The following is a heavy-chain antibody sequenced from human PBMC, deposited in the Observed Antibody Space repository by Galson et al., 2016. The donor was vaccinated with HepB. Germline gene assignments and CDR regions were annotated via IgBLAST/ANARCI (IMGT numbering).Heavy chain of an antibody. J-gene: IGHJ4*02. Sequence: TLSLTCSVSGDSISSHDWWSWVRQPPGKGLEWIGEIYHSGSTNYNPSLKSRVTISVDKSKNQFSLRLSSVTAADTAVYYCANLGYCSGDCYSVNWGQGTMVTVSS. CDR2: IYHSGST. CDR3: ANLGYCSGDCYSVN. V-gene: IGHV4-4*02. D-gene: IGHD2-21*02. CDR1: GDSISSHDW.